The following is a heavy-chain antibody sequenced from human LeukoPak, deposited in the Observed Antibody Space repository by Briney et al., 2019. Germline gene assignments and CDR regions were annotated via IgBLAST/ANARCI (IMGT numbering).Heavy chain of an antibody. V-gene: IGHV3-33*06. CDR3: AKTLGGSLDY. CDR1: GFTFSSYA. J-gene: IGHJ4*02. D-gene: IGHD3-10*01. CDR2: IWYDGSNK. Sequence: GGSLRLSCAASGFTFSSYAMSWVRQAPGKGLEWVAVIWYDGSNKYYADSVKGRFTISRDNSKNTLYLQMNSLRAEDTAVYYCAKTLGGSLDYWGQGTLVTVSS.